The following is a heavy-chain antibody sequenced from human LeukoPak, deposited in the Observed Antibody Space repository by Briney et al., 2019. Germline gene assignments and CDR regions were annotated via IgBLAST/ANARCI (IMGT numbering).Heavy chain of an antibody. CDR2: IDPSSTYI. V-gene: IGHV3-21*01. CDR1: GFTFRSYS. CDR3: ARAPTVLVGYCSSSSCQADY. Sequence: GGSLRLSCAASGFTFRSYSMNWVRQAPGKGLEWVSAIDPSSTYIYYADSVKGRFSISRDNAENSLYLQMNSLRVEDTAVYYCARAPTVLVGYCSSSSCQADYWGQGTLVTVSS. D-gene: IGHD2-2*01. J-gene: IGHJ4*02.